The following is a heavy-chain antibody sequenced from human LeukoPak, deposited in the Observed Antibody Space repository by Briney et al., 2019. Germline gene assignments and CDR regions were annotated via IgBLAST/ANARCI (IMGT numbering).Heavy chain of an antibody. V-gene: IGHV4-59*08. CDR2: IYYSGST. Sequence: SETLSLTCTVSGGSISGYYWSWIRQPPGKGREWIAFIYYSGSTNYNPSLKSRVTISVDTSKNQFSLKLNSVTAADTAVYYCARHYCSGGSCYYFDYWGQGTLVTVSS. D-gene: IGHD2-15*01. CDR1: GGSISGYY. J-gene: IGHJ4*02. CDR3: ARHYCSGGSCYYFDY.